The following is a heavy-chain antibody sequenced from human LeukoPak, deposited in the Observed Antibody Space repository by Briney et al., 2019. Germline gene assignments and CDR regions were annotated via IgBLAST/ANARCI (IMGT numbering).Heavy chain of an antibody. CDR1: GYTFTGYY. Sequence: ASVKVSCRASGYTFTGYYMHWVRRAPGQGLEWMGWINPNSATNYAQKFQGRVTMTRDTPTSTAYMELSRLTSDDMAVYYCSRGEVDGPDFDYWGQGTLVTVSS. V-gene: IGHV1-2*02. D-gene: IGHD1-26*01. CDR3: SRGEVDGPDFDY. J-gene: IGHJ4*02. CDR2: INPNSAT.